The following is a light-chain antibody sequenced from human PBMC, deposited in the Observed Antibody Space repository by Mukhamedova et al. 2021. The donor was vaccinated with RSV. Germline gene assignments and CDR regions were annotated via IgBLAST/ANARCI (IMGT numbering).Light chain of an antibody. V-gene: IGKV3-11*01. Sequence: GERATLSCRASQSVSRHLAWSQQKPGQAPRLLIYDVSNRATGVPARFSGGGSGTDFTLTISSLEPEDFAVYYCQQRSNWPRLTFGG. CDR3: QQRSNWPRLT. CDR1: QSVSRH. CDR2: DVS. J-gene: IGKJ4*01.